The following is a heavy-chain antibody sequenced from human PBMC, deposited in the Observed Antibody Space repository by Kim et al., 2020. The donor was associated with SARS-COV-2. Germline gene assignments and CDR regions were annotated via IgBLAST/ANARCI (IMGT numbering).Heavy chain of an antibody. V-gene: IGHV3-11*06. Sequence: SVKGRFTISRDNAKNSLYLQMNSLRAEDTAVYYCASALYYYDSSGYYPGYWGQGTLVTVSS. CDR3: ASALYYYDSSGYYPGY. D-gene: IGHD3-22*01. J-gene: IGHJ4*02.